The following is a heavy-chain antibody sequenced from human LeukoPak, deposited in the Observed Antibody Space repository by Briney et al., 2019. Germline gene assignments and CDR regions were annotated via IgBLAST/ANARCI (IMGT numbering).Heavy chain of an antibody. D-gene: IGHD3-10*01. CDR3: ARIGELLEWSWFDP. J-gene: IGHJ5*02. Sequence: PGGSLRLSCAASGFTFSSYAMHWVRQAPGKGLEWVAVISYDGSNKYYADSVKGQFTISRDNSKNTLYLQMNSLRAEDTAVYYCARIGELLEWSWFDPWGQGTLVTVSS. V-gene: IGHV3-30-3*01. CDR2: ISYDGSNK. CDR1: GFTFSSYA.